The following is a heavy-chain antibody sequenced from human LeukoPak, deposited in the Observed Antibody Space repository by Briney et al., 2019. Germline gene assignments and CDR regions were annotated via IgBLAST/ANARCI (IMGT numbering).Heavy chain of an antibody. D-gene: IGHD5-24*01. V-gene: IGHV4-59*01. CDR2: IYYSGST. CDR3: ASGRDGYSPFDY. J-gene: IGHJ4*02. CDR1: GGSISSYY. Sequence: SETLSLTCTVSGGSISSYYWSWIRRPPGKGLEWIGYIYYSGSTNYNPSLKSRVTISVDTSKNQFSLKLSSVTAADTAVYYCASGRDGYSPFDYWGQGTLVTVSS.